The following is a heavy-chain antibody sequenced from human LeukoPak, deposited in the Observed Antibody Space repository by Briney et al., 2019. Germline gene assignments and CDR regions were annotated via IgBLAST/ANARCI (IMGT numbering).Heavy chain of an antibody. CDR2: IIQDGSET. D-gene: IGHD3-3*01. CDR1: GFTLSSYW. Sequence: GGSLRLSCAASGFTLSSYWMSWVSQAPGRGREWVDKIIQDGSETYHMDSVKGRFTISRDNAKNSLYMQMNSLRAEDTAVYYCARDTRYYDFWSGYHNSLRFGAWGQGTLVTASS. V-gene: IGHV3-7*01. CDR3: ARDTRYYDFWSGYHNSLRFGA. J-gene: IGHJ5*02.